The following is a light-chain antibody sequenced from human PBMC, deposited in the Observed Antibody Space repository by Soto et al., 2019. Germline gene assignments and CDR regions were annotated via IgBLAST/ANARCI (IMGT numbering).Light chain of an antibody. Sequence: DIVMTQSPDSLAVRLGERATINCKSSQSVLYSSNNKNYLAWYQQKPGQPPKLLIYWASTRESGVPDRFSGSGSGTDFTLTISSLQAEDVAVYYCQQYYSTPWTFGQGTKVEIK. V-gene: IGKV4-1*01. J-gene: IGKJ1*01. CDR2: WAS. CDR1: QSVLYSSNNKNY. CDR3: QQYYSTPWT.